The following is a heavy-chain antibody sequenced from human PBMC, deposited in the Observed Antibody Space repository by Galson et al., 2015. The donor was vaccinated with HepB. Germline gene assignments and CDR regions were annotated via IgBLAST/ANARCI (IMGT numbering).Heavy chain of an antibody. V-gene: IGHV3-73*01. CDR1: GFTFSGSA. CDR2: IRSKANSYAT. CDR3: TRHTGYSSG. J-gene: IGHJ4*02. Sequence: SLRLSCAASGFTFSGSAMHWVRQTSGKGLEWVGRIRSKANSYATAYAASVKGRFTISRDDSKNTAYLQMNSLKTEDTAVYYCTRHTGYSSGWGQGTLVTVSS. D-gene: IGHD6-19*01.